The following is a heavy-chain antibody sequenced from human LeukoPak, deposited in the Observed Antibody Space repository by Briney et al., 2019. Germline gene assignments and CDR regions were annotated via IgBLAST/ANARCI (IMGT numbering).Heavy chain of an antibody. Sequence: SETLSLTCAVSGGSISSGGYSWSWIRQPPGKGLEWIGYIYYSGSTYYNPSLKRRVTISVDTSKNQFSLKLSSVTAADTAVYYCARGYCSGGSCYFDYWGQGTLVTVSS. J-gene: IGHJ4*02. D-gene: IGHD2-15*01. CDR2: IYYSGST. CDR1: GGSISSGGYS. V-gene: IGHV4-30-4*07. CDR3: ARGYCSGGSCYFDY.